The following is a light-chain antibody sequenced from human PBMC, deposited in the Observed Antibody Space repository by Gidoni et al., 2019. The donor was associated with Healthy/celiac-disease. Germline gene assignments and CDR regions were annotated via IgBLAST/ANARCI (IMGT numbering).Light chain of an antibody. CDR2: DAS. V-gene: IGKV3-11*01. CDR3: QQRSAT. Sequence: DILLTQSPATLSLSPGERATLSCRASQSVSSYLAWYQQKPGQAPRLLIDDASNRATGIPARFSGSGSGTDFTITISSLEHEDFAVYYCQQRSATFGQGTRLEIK. J-gene: IGKJ5*01. CDR1: QSVSSY.